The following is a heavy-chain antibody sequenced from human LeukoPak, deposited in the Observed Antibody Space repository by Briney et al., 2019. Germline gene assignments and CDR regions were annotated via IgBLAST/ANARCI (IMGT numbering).Heavy chain of an antibody. V-gene: IGHV3-21*04. CDR2: ISSSSSYI. CDR3: ARETSSVHSNAGPPFDY. CDR1: GFTFSSYS. J-gene: IGHJ4*02. D-gene: IGHD2-15*01. Sequence: GGSLRLSCAASGFTFSSYSMNWVRQAPGKGLEWVSSISSSSSYIYYADSVKGRFTISRDNAKNSLYLQMNSLTADDTAVYYCARETSSVHSNAGPPFDYWGQGTLVTVSS.